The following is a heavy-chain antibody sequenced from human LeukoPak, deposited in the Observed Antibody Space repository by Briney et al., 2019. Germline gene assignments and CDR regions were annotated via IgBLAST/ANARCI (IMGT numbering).Heavy chain of an antibody. V-gene: IGHV4-61*02. J-gene: IGHJ6*03. CDR3: ARAPPMDV. CDR2: IYTSGAT. Sequence: SETLSLTCSVSGDSITSGDSYWTWIRQPAGEGLEWIGLIYTSGATKYNPSLKSRITISLDTSKNQFSLQLNSVTAADTAVYYCARAPPMDVWGKGTTVTVSS. CDR1: GDSITSGDSY.